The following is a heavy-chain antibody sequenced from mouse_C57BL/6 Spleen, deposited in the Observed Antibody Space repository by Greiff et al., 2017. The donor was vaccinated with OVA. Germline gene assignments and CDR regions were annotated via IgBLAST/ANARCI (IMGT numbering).Heavy chain of an antibody. CDR1: GFTFSSYA. CDR3: AREMGGNWFAY. CDR2: ISDGGSYT. D-gene: IGHD1-1*01. Sequence: EVKLVESGGGLVKPGGSLKLSCAASGFTFSSYAMSWVRQTPEKRLEWVATISDGGSYTYYPDNVKGRFTISRDNAKNNLYLQMSHLKSEDTAMYYCAREMGGNWFAYWGQGTLVTVSA. V-gene: IGHV5-4*01. J-gene: IGHJ3*01.